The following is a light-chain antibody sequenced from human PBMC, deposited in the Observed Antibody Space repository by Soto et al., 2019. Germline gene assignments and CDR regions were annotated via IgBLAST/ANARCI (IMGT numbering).Light chain of an antibody. CDR3: QQYDKLPPR. J-gene: IGKJ1*01. Sequence: EIVMTQSPATLSVSPGERTTLSCRASQSVSRILAWYQQKPGQAPRLLIYGASTRATGIPVRFSGSGSVTEFTLTISSLESEDFAVYDCQQYDKLPPRVGQGTKVEIK. V-gene: IGKV3-15*01. CDR2: GAS. CDR1: QSVSRI.